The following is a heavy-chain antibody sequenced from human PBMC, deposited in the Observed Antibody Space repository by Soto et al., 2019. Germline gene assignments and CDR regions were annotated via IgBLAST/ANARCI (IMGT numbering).Heavy chain of an antibody. CDR1: GFTFSSYA. J-gene: IGHJ4*02. CDR2: ISGSGGST. CDR3: AKEWGYSSGWYRGDY. D-gene: IGHD6-19*01. Sequence: EVQLLESGGGLVQPGGSLRLSCAASGFTFSSYAMSWVRQAPGKGLEWVSAISGSGGSTYYADSVKGRFTISRDNSKNTLYLQMNGLRAEDTAVCYCAKEWGYSSGWYRGDYWGQGTLVTVSS. V-gene: IGHV3-23*01.